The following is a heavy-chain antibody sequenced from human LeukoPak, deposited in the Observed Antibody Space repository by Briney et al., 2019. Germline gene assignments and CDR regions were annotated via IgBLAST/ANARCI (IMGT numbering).Heavy chain of an antibody. CDR3: ARGLVVPAATRYWYFDL. CDR2: INHSERT. CDR1: GGSFSGYY. J-gene: IGHJ2*01. Sequence: PSETLSLTCAVYGGSFSGYYWSWIRQPPGKGLEWIGEINHSERTNYNPSLKSRVTMSVDTSKNQFSLKLSSVTAADTAVYYCARGLVVPAATRYWYFDLWGRGTLVTVSS. V-gene: IGHV4-34*01. D-gene: IGHD2-2*01.